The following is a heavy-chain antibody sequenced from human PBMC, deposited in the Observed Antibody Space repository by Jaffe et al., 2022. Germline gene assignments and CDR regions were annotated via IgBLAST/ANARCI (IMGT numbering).Heavy chain of an antibody. Sequence: QVTLKESGPVLVKPTETLTLTCTVSGFSLNNSRTGVTWIRQPPGKALEWLAHIFSNDEKSYSTSLKSRLTISKDTSKSQVVLTMTNMDPVDTATYYCARLSQTRPLYYYFYIDVWGNGTTVTVSS. D-gene: IGHD1-7*01. CDR3: ARLSQTRPLYYYFYIDV. J-gene: IGHJ6*03. CDR2: IFSNDEK. V-gene: IGHV2-26*01. CDR1: GFSLNNSRTG.